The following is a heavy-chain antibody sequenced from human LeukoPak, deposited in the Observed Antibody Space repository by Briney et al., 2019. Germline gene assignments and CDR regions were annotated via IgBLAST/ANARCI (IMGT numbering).Heavy chain of an antibody. V-gene: IGHV3-23*01. CDR3: AKEGCSSTSCYLYYYMDV. CDR2: ISGSGGST. Sequence: HSGGSLRLSCAASGFTFSSYGMSWVRQAPGKGLEWVSAISGSGGSTYYADSVKGRFTISRDNSKNTLYLQMNSLRAEDTAVYYCAKEGCSSTSCYLYYYMDVWGKGTTVTISS. J-gene: IGHJ6*03. D-gene: IGHD2-2*01. CDR1: GFTFSSYG.